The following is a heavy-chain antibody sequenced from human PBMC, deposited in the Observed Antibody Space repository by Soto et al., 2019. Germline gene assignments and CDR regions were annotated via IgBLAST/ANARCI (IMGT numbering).Heavy chain of an antibody. Sequence: QAQLVQSGAEVKTPGASVKVSCKTSAYAFNTYAINWVRQAPGQGLEWLGSIFPYTGDTHYSQNLQARVTMTADTSTSTAYMEMTTLTSDDTAVYYCAREGFSSSWRLDFWGRGTLVTVSS. V-gene: IGHV1-18*04. CDR3: AREGFSSSWRLDF. CDR1: AYAFNTYA. D-gene: IGHD6-13*01. J-gene: IGHJ4*02. CDR2: IFPYTGDT.